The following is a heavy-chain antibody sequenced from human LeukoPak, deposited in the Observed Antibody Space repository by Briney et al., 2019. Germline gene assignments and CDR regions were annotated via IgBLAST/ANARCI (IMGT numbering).Heavy chain of an antibody. J-gene: IGHJ4*02. V-gene: IGHV3-23*01. Sequence: GGSLRLSCAAAGFTFSTYAMGWVRQAPGKGLEWVSTISGSGGSTDYADSVKGRFTISRDNSKNTLYLQMNTLRAEDTAVYFCASDRNSNNWFYYWGQGTLVTVSS. D-gene: IGHD2/OR15-2a*01. CDR1: GFTFSTYA. CDR2: ISGSGGST. CDR3: ASDRNSNNWFYY.